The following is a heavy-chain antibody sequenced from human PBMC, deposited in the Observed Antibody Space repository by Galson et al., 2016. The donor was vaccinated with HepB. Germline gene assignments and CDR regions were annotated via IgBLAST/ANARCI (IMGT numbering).Heavy chain of an antibody. Sequence: SETLSLTCSGSGDSIRGTSYYWGWIRQPPGRGLEWIGSIYYSGRTYLNVALKSRVTISDDTSRNQFSLRLTSVTAADSGLYFCVRTPKTGSYYAWFDPWGQGTLVTVAS. CDR3: VRTPKTGSYYAWFDP. D-gene: IGHD3-9*01. J-gene: IGHJ5*01. CDR2: IYYSGRT. CDR1: GDSIRGTSYY. V-gene: IGHV4-39*01.